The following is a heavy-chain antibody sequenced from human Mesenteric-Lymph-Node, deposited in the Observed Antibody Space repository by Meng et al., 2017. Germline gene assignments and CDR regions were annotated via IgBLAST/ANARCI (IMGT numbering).Heavy chain of an antibody. CDR1: GFTFSDHY. CDR3: TTEGIAVAGRAY. V-gene: IGHV3-15*01. Sequence: GGSLRLSCAASGFTFSDHYIDWVRQAPGKGLEWVGRIKSKTDGGTTDYAAPVKGRFTISRDDSKNTLYLQMNSLKTEDTAVYYCTTEGIAVAGRAYWGQGTLVTVSS. CDR2: IKSKTDGGTT. J-gene: IGHJ4*02. D-gene: IGHD6-19*01.